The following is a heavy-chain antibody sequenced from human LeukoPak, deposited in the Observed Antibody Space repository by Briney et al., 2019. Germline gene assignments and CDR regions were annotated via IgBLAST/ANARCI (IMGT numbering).Heavy chain of an antibody. J-gene: IGHJ6*03. D-gene: IGHD3-10*01. CDR2: MSYDGSNK. Sequence: GGSLRLSCAASGFTFSSYGMHWVRQAPGKGLEWVAVMSYDGSNKYYADSVKGRFTISRDNSKNTLYLQMNSLRAEDTAVYYCAKDGTGSGQSYYYYYYYMDVWGKGTTVTVSS. CDR1: GFTFSSYG. CDR3: AKDGTGSGQSYYYYYYYMDV. V-gene: IGHV3-30*18.